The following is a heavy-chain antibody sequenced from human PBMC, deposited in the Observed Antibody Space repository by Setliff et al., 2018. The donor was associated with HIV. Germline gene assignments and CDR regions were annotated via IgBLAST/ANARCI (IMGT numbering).Heavy chain of an antibody. Sequence: PGESLKISCAASGFTLSSYAMSWVRQAPGKGLEWVSAISASGGSTYYADFVKGRFTISRDNSKNTLYLQMNSLRAEDTAVYYCAKYSSSSVFFDFWGQGTLVTVSS. J-gene: IGHJ4*02. CDR1: GFTLSSYA. D-gene: IGHD6-6*01. V-gene: IGHV3-23*01. CDR3: AKYSSSSVFFDF. CDR2: ISASGGST.